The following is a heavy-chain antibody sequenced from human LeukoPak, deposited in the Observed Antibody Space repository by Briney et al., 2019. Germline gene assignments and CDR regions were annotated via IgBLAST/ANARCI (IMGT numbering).Heavy chain of an antibody. Sequence: ASVKVSCKASGYTFTSYDINWVRQATGQGLEWMGWMNPNSGNTGYAQKFQGRVTMTRNTSISTAYMELSSLRSEDTAVYYCARAITYYDILTGYPIGDYYMDVWGKGTTLTVSS. D-gene: IGHD3-9*01. CDR1: GYTFTSYD. CDR2: MNPNSGNT. CDR3: ARAITYYDILTGYPIGDYYMDV. V-gene: IGHV1-8*01. J-gene: IGHJ6*03.